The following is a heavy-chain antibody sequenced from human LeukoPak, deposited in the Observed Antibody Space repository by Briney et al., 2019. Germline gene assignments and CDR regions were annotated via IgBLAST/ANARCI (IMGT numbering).Heavy chain of an antibody. J-gene: IGHJ4*02. CDR3: ARGPTMIPAGELYYFDY. V-gene: IGHV4-34*01. CDR1: GGSFSGYY. Sequence: ASETLSLTCAVYGGSFSGYYWSWIRQPPGKGLEWIGEINHSGSTNYNPSLKSRVTISVDTSKNQFSLKLSSVTAADTAVYYCARGPTMIPAGELYYFDYWGQGTLVTVSS. CDR2: INHSGST. D-gene: IGHD3-22*01.